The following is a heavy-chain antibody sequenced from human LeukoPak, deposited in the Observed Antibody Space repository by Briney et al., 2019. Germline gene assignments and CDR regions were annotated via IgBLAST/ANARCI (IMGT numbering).Heavy chain of an antibody. CDR3: AKVSGYSYGYGFDY. J-gene: IGHJ4*02. D-gene: IGHD5-18*01. CDR2: ISGSGGST. Sequence: GGSLRHSCAASGLTFSSYAMSWVRQAPGKGLEWVSAISGSGGSTYYADSVKGRFTISRDNSKNTLYLQMNSLRAEDTAVYYCAKVSGYSYGYGFDYWGQGTLVTVSS. CDR1: GLTFSSYA. V-gene: IGHV3-23*01.